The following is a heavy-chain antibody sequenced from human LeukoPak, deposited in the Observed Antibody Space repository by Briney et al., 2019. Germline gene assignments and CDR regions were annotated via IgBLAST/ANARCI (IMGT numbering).Heavy chain of an antibody. D-gene: IGHD5-12*01. CDR3: ARVEASGYDYGAFDY. CDR2: ISGSGGST. V-gene: IGHV3-23*01. CDR1: GFTFSSYA. J-gene: IGHJ4*02. Sequence: GGSLRLSCAASGFTFSSYAMSWVRQAPGKGLEWVSAISGSGGSTYYADSVKGRFTISRDNSKNTLYLQMNSLRAEDTAVYYCARVEASGYDYGAFDYWGQGTLVTVSS.